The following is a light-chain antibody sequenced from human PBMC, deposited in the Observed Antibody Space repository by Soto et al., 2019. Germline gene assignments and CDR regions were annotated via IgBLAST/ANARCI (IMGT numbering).Light chain of an antibody. J-gene: IGLJ2*01. V-gene: IGLV2-8*01. CDR3: TSYAAGKNVV. Sequence: QSALTQPASVSGSPGQSITISCTGTSSDVGSYNYVSWYQQYPGKAPKLMIYEVNKRPSGVPDRFSGSKSGNTASLTVSGLQAEDEADYYCTSYAAGKNVVFGGGTKLTVL. CDR2: EVN. CDR1: SSDVGSYNY.